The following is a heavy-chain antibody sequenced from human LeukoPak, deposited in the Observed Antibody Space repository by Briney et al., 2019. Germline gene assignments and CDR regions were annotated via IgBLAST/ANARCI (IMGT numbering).Heavy chain of an antibody. CDR2: IKQDGSEK. CDR3: AKDWYYYGSGSYYNVAFDI. CDR1: GFTFSSYW. V-gene: IGHV3-7*03. Sequence: GGSLRLSCAAPGFTFSSYWISWVRQAPGKGLEWVANIKQDGSEKYYVDSVKGRFTISRDNAKNSLYLQMNSLRAEDTALYYCAKDWYYYGSGSYYNVAFDIWGQGTMVTVSS. J-gene: IGHJ3*02. D-gene: IGHD3-10*01.